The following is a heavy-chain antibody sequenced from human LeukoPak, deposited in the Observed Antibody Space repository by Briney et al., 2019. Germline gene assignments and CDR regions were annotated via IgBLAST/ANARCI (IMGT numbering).Heavy chain of an antibody. J-gene: IGHJ4*02. CDR1: GFTFSSYA. D-gene: IGHD6-19*01. CDR2: ISGSGGST. Sequence: GGSLRLSCAASGFTFSSYAMSWVRQAPEKGLEWVSAISGSGGSTYYADSVKGRFTISRDNSKNTLYLQMNSLRAEDTAVYYCAKTDPSLYSSGWYYDYWGQGTLVTVSS. CDR3: AKTDPSLYSSGWYYDY. V-gene: IGHV3-23*01.